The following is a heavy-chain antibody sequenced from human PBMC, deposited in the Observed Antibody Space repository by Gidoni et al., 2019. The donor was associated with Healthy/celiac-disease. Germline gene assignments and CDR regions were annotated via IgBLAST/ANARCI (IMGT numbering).Heavy chain of an antibody. CDR1: GFTFSSYS. CDR2: ISSSSSTI. D-gene: IGHD1-26*01. Sequence: EVQLVESGGGLVQPGGSLRLSCAASGFTFSSYSMNWVRQAPGKGLGWVSYISSSSSTIYYADSVKGRFTISRDNAKNSLYLQMNSLRDEDTAVYYCARAQLREWELPEVDFQHWGQGTLVTVSS. CDR3: ARAQLREWELPEVDFQH. J-gene: IGHJ1*01. V-gene: IGHV3-48*02.